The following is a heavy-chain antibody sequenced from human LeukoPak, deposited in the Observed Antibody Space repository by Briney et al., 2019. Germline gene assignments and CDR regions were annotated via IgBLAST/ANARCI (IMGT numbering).Heavy chain of an antibody. D-gene: IGHD2-15*01. CDR3: ARSGYPGAFDI. CDR1: GFTFSSYS. V-gene: IGHV3-7*01. Sequence: SGGSLRLSCAASGFTFSSYSMNWVRQAPGKGLEWLANINSEGSKEDYADSMEGRFTISRDNARNLVSLQMSSLRADDTAVYYCARSGYPGAFDIWGQGTMVTVSS. CDR2: INSEGSKE. J-gene: IGHJ3*02.